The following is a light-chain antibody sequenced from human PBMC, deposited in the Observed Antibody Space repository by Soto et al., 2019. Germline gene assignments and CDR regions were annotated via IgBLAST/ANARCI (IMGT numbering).Light chain of an antibody. J-gene: IGKJ1*01. CDR3: QHYNSYPWT. CDR1: QTINNW. CDR2: HAS. V-gene: IGKV1-5*01. Sequence: DIQMTQSPSTLSASIGDRVTITCRASQTINNWLAWYQQKPGKAPNLLIYHASNLETGVPSRFSGSAFGKEFTLAISRLQPDDFATYYCQHYNSYPWTFGQGTKVEIK.